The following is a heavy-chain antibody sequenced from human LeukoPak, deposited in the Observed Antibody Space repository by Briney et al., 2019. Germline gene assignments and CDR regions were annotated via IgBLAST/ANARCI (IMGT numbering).Heavy chain of an antibody. J-gene: IGHJ4*02. Sequence: PSETLSLTCTVSGYSISSGYYWGWIRQPPGKGLEWIGSIYHSGSTYCNPSLKSRVTISVDTSKNQFSLKLSSVTAADTAVYYCARIIPSGSIDYWGQGTLVTVSS. CDR1: GYSISSGYY. D-gene: IGHD3-22*01. CDR2: IYHSGST. CDR3: ARIIPSGSIDY. V-gene: IGHV4-38-2*02.